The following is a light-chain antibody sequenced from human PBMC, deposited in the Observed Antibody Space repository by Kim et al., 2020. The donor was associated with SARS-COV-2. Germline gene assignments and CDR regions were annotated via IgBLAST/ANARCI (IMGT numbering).Light chain of an antibody. CDR1: QDISIW. CDR2: GAS. CDR3: RQAYSFSLT. J-gene: IGKJ4*01. Sequence: DIQMTQSPSSVSASVGDRVTITCRASQDISIWLGWYQQKPGKAPELLIFGASSLQRGVPSRFSGSGSGTDFTLTITNLQPEDFAVYFCRQAYSFSLTYGGGTKVDI. V-gene: IGKV1-12*01.